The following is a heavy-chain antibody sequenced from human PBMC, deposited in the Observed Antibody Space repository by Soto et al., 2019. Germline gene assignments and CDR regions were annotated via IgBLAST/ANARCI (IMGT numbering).Heavy chain of an antibody. V-gene: IGHV1-69*12. Sequence: QVQLVQSGAEVKKPGSSVKVSCKASGGTFSSYAISWVRQAPGQGLEWMGGIIPIFGTANYAQQFQGRVTITADESTSTAYMELSSLRSEDTAVYYCARDRTAAANYYYYGMDVWGQGTTVTVSS. CDR1: GGTFSSYA. CDR2: IIPIFGTA. D-gene: IGHD6-13*01. J-gene: IGHJ6*02. CDR3: ARDRTAAANYYYYGMDV.